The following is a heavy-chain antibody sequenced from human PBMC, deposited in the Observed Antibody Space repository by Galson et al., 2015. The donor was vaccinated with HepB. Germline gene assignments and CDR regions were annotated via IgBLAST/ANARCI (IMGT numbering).Heavy chain of an antibody. V-gene: IGHV3-48*01. D-gene: IGHD2-2*01. CDR3: ARAVCSSTNCYGDSNYFDY. CDR1: GFTFSSYT. Sequence: SLRLSCAASGFTFSSYTMNWVRQTPGKGLEWVSYISSSSSTIYYADSVKGRFSISRDNAKNSLYLQMDSLRADDTAVYYCARAVCSSTNCYGDSNYFDYWGQGTLVTVSS. CDR2: ISSSSSTI. J-gene: IGHJ4*02.